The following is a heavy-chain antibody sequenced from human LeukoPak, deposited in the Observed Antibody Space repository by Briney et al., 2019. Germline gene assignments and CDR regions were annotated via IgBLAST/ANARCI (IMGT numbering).Heavy chain of an antibody. CDR1: GGSISSGDYY. J-gene: IGHJ4*02. Sequence: PSETLSLTCTVSGGSISSGDYYWSWIRQPPGKGLEWIGYIYYSGSTNYNPSLKSRVTISVDTSKNQFSLKLSSVTAADTAVYYCAMAAWAGGTLDYWGQGTLVTVSS. CDR2: IYYSGST. V-gene: IGHV4-61*08. D-gene: IGHD2-15*01. CDR3: AMAAWAGGTLDY.